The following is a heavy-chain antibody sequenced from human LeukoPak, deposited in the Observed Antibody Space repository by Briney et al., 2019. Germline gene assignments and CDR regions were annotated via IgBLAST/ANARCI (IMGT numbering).Heavy chain of an antibody. CDR2: IYYSGST. CDR1: GGSISSSSYY. J-gene: IGHJ5*02. CDR3: ARVRFRDDYSNRFDP. V-gene: IGHV4-39*07. Sequence: SETLSLTCTVSGGSISSSSYYWGWVRQPPGKGLEWVGSIYYSGSTYYNPSLKSRVTISVNTSKNQFSLKLSSVTAADTAVYYCARVRFRDDYSNRFDPWGQGTLVTVSS. D-gene: IGHD4-11*01.